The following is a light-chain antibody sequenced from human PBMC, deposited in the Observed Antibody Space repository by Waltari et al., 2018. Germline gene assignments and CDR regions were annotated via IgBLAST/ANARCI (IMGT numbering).Light chain of an antibody. V-gene: IGLV1-40*01. CDR2: DNI. CDR1: SSNLRAGSA. CDR3: QSCDDNLSGWV. J-gene: IGLJ3*02. Sequence: QSVLTQPPSVSGAPGQTVTIPCTGTSSNLRAGSAVHWYQHLPGAAPKVLIYDNINRPSGVPDRFSGSKSGTSASLTINGLQAEDEADYYCQSCDDNLSGWVFGGGTKLTVL.